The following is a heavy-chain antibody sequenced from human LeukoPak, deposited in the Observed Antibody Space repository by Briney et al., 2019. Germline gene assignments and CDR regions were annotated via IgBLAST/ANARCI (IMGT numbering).Heavy chain of an antibody. V-gene: IGHV3-23*01. Sequence: GGSLRLSCVVSGFTFSSYAMSWVRQTPEKGLEWVSAITDSGYDTFHADSVKGRFTISRDNSRNILYLQMNSLRVEDTAVYHCVKGSGTSRPYYFDYWGQGALVTVSS. J-gene: IGHJ4*02. CDR3: VKGSGTSRPYYFDY. CDR2: ITDSGYDT. CDR1: GFTFSSYA.